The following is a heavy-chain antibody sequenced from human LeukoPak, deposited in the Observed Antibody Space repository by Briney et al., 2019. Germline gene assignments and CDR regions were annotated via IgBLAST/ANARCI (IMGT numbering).Heavy chain of an antibody. J-gene: IGHJ5*02. V-gene: IGHV3-21*01. D-gene: IGHD5-18*01. CDR2: ISSSSSYI. CDR1: GFTFSSYE. Sequence: GGSLRLSCAASGFTFSSYEMNWVRQAPGKGLEWASSISSSSSYIYYADSVKGRFTISRDNAKNSLYLQMNSLRAEDTAVYYCARGLDTAMVGWFDPWGQGTLVTVSS. CDR3: ARGLDTAMVGWFDP.